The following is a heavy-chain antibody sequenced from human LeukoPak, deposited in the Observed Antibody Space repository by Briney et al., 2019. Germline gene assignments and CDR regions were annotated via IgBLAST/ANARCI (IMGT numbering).Heavy chain of an antibody. CDR3: VRGSLRLPRSTPDY. J-gene: IGHJ4*02. CDR2: ISSDGSVT. D-gene: IGHD2-21*02. CDR1: GFSFSNYW. V-gene: IGHV3-74*03. Sequence: PGESLRLSCAVSGFSFSNYWMHWVCQDPGKGLVWVSYISSDGSVTKYAASVKGRFTISRDNAVDTLYLQMNSLRVEDTAVYYCVRGSLRLPRSTPDYWGQGTLVTVSS.